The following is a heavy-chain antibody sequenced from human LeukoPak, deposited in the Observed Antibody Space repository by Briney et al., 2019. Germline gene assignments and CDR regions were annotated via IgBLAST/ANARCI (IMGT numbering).Heavy chain of an antibody. D-gene: IGHD3-22*01. CDR3: ARDAYYYDSSGYYSQGDAFDI. J-gene: IGHJ3*02. CDR2: INPSGGST. CDR1: GYTSTSYY. V-gene: IGHV1-46*01. Sequence: ASVKVSCKASGYTSTSYYMHWVRQAPGQGLEWMGIINPSGGSTSYAQKFQGRVTMTRDTSTSTVYMELSSLRSEDTAVYYCARDAYYYDSSGYYSQGDAFDIWGQGTMVTVSS.